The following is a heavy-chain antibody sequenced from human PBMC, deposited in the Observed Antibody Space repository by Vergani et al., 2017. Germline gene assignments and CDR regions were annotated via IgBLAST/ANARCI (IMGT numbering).Heavy chain of an antibody. CDR1: GFTFSSYA. CDR3: AKRGVGDWYFDL. J-gene: IGHJ2*01. V-gene: IGHV3-23*04. Sequence: VQLVESGGGVVQPGRSLRLSCAASGFTFSSYAMSWVRQAPGKGLEWVSAISGSGGSTYYADSVKGRFTISRDNSKNTLYLQMNSLRAEDTAVYYCAKRGVGDWYFDLWGRGTLVTVSS. D-gene: IGHD1-26*01. CDR2: ISGSGGST.